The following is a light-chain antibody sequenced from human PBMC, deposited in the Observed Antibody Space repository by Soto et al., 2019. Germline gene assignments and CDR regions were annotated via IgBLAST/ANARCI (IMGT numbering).Light chain of an antibody. J-gene: IGKJ1*01. CDR3: QKYNSAPWT. CDR1: QGISNY. CDR2: TAS. Sequence: DIQMTQSPSSLSASAGDRVTITCRASQGISNYLAWYQQRPGKVPKLLIYTASTLPSGVPSRFSGSGSGAEFTLTISSLQPEDVATYYCQKYNSAPWTFGQGTKVEIK. V-gene: IGKV1-27*01.